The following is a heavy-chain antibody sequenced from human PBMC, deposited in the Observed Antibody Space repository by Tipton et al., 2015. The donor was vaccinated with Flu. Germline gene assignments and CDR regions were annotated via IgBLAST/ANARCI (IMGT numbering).Heavy chain of an antibody. CDR3: ARDGGAGRYYYYGMDV. CDR1: GGSISSGGYY. D-gene: IGHD6-19*01. Sequence: TLSLTCTVSGGSISSGGYYWSWIRQHPGKGLEWIGYIYYSGSTYYNPSLKSRVTISVDTSKNQFSLKLSSVTAADTAVYYCARDGGAGRYYYYGMDVWGQGTTVTVSS. J-gene: IGHJ6*02. CDR2: IYYSGST. V-gene: IGHV4-31*03.